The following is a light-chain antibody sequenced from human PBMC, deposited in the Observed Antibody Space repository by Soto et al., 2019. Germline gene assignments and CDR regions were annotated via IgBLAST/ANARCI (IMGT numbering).Light chain of an antibody. CDR2: RAS. V-gene: IGKV3-20*01. CDR1: QSVSSIY. Sequence: EIVLTQSPGTLSLSPGERATLSCRASQSVSSIYLAWYQQKPGQAPRLLIYRASSRATGIPDRFSGNGSGTDFTLPISRLEPEDFAVYYCQQYGGSPPYTFGQGTKLEIK. CDR3: QQYGGSPPYT. J-gene: IGKJ2*01.